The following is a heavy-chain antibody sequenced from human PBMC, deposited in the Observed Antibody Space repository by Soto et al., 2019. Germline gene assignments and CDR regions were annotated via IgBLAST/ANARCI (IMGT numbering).Heavy chain of an antibody. Sequence: EVQLLESGGGLVQPGGSLRLSCAASGFTFSSYAMSWVRQAPGKGLEWVSAISGSGGSTYYADSVKGRFTISRDNSKNTLYLQMNSLRAEDTAVYYRAPTPSRYCSGGSCSPTHLNWGQGTLVTVSS. V-gene: IGHV3-23*01. CDR2: ISGSGGST. CDR1: GFTFSSYA. D-gene: IGHD2-15*01. CDR3: APTPSRYCSGGSCSPTHLN. J-gene: IGHJ4*02.